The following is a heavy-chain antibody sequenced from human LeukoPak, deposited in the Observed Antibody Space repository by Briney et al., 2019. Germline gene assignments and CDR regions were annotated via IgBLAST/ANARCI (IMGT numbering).Heavy chain of an antibody. V-gene: IGHV3-30*02. CDR2: IRYDGSNK. Sequence: GGSLRLSCAASGFTFSSYGMHWVRQAPGKGLEWVAFIRYDGSNKYYADSVKGRFTISRDNSKNTLYPQMNSLRAEDTAVYYCANREYYYYYMDVWGKGTTVTISS. CDR3: ANREYYYYYMDV. J-gene: IGHJ6*03. CDR1: GFTFSSYG.